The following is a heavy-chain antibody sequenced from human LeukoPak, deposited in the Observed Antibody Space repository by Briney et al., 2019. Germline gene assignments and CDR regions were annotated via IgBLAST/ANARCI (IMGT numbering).Heavy chain of an antibody. CDR1: GYTFTSYY. CDR2: INPNSGGT. V-gene: IGHV1-2*02. J-gene: IGHJ3*02. Sequence: ASVKVSCKASGYTFTSYYMHWVRQAPGQGLEWMGWINPNSGGTNYAQKFQGRVTMTRDTSISTAYTELSRLRSDDTAVYYCARVHCSSTSCYFRGAFDIWGQGTMVTVSS. D-gene: IGHD2-2*01. CDR3: ARVHCSSTSCYFRGAFDI.